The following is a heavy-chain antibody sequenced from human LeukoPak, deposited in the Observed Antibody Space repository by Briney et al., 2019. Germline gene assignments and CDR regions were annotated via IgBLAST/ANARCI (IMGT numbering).Heavy chain of an antibody. Sequence: GGSLRLSCTASSFAFATYSMNWVRRAPGKGLEWVSSISSFSAHIYYADSLKGRFTISRDNAKNSLYLKMSSLRAEDTAVFFCSRGDLRYCTSPTCLKFPHAWFDTWGQGIQVVVSS. CDR1: SFAFATYS. CDR2: ISSFSAHI. J-gene: IGHJ5*02. D-gene: IGHD2-2*01. V-gene: IGHV3-21*01. CDR3: SRGDLRYCTSPTCLKFPHAWFDT.